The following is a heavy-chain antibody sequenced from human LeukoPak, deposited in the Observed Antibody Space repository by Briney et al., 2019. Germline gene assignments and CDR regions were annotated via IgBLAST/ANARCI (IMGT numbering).Heavy chain of an antibody. CDR3: ARDTLGWNDVLDY. CDR1: GYTFTGYY. J-gene: IGHJ4*02. D-gene: IGHD1-1*01. CDR2: INPNSGGT. V-gene: IGHV1-2*02. Sequence: ASVKVSCKASGYTFTGYYMHWVRQAPGQGLEWMGWINPNSGGTNYARKFQGRVTMTRDTSISTAYMELSRLRSDDTAVYYCARDTLGWNDVLDYWGQGTLVTVSS.